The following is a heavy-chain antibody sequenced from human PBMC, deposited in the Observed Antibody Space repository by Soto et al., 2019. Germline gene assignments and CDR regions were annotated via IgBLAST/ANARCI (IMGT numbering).Heavy chain of an antibody. CDR2: TYYSGTT. CDR1: GGSISSGGYY. J-gene: IGHJ4*02. D-gene: IGHD5-18*01. V-gene: IGHV4-31*03. Sequence: QVQLQESGPGLVKPSQTLSLTCTVSGGSISSGGYYWYWIRQHSGKGLEWIGFTYYSGTTYYNPSLKSRVTISVDPSKNQFSLKLRSVTAADTAVYYCASRDVDTTMVGRDYWGQGTLVTVSS. CDR3: ASRDVDTTMVGRDY.